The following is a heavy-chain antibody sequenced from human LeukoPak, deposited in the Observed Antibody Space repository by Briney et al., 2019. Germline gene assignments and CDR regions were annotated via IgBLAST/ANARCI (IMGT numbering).Heavy chain of an antibody. Sequence: SETLSLTCTVSGGSISSSSYYWGWIRQPPGKGLEWIGSIYYSGSTYYNPSLKSRVTISVDTSKNQFSLKLSSVTAADTAVYYCARLVTIFGGVDYWGQGTLVTVSS. CDR1: GGSISSSSYY. D-gene: IGHD3-3*01. CDR3: ARLVTIFGGVDY. J-gene: IGHJ4*02. CDR2: IYYSGST. V-gene: IGHV4-39*01.